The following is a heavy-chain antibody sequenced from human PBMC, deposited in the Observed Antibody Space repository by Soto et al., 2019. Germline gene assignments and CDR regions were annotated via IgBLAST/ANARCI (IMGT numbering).Heavy chain of an antibody. CDR1: GFTFTSFG. V-gene: IGHV1-18*01. CDR2: ISVYDGNT. CDR3: AKGEETLTA. Sequence: QVQLVQSGDEVKKPGASVKVSCKASGFTFTSFGISWARQAPGHGLEWMGRISVYDGNTKYAQKLQGRVTMTTDTSTSTAYMELRSLRSDDTAVYYCAKGEETLTAWGQGTLVTVSS. J-gene: IGHJ5*02.